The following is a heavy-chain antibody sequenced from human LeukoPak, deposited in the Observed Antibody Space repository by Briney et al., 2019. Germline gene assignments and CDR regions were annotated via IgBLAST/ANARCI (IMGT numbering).Heavy chain of an antibody. D-gene: IGHD6-19*01. Sequence: SETLSLTCIVPGGSISSHYWTWIRQPPGKGLKYIGYIYYSGNSNYNPSLKSRVTISVDRSKNQFSLKLTSVTAEDTAVYYCARINSGWYFDYWGQGTLVTVSS. CDR1: GGSISSHY. J-gene: IGHJ4*02. CDR2: IYYSGNS. CDR3: ARINSGWYFDY. V-gene: IGHV4-59*11.